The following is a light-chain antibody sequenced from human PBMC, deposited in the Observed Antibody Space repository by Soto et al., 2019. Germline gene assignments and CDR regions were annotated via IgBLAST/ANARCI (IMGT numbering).Light chain of an antibody. CDR3: SSYTRTSTLVV. Sequence: QSALTQPASVSGSPGQSITISCTGTISNVGGYNYVSWYQHHPGKAPKLMIFDVSYRPSGVSNRFSGSKSGTTASLTISGLQAEDEADYYCSSYTRTSTLVVFGGGTKVTVL. V-gene: IGLV2-14*03. J-gene: IGLJ2*01. CDR1: ISNVGGYNY. CDR2: DVS.